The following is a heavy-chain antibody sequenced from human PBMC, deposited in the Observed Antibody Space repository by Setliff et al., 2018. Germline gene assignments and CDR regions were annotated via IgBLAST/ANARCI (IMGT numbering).Heavy chain of an antibody. V-gene: IGHV1-2*02. D-gene: IGHD3-10*01. J-gene: IGHJ4*02. CDR1: GYTFGAHY. CDR2: INPNSGDT. Sequence: GASVKVSCKASGYTFGAHYIHWVRQAPGQGFEWMGWINPNSGDTNYAQNLQGRVTMTTDTSTSTAYMELRSLRSDDTAVYYCARDSGSGFLDYWGQGTLVTVSS. CDR3: ARDSGSGFLDY.